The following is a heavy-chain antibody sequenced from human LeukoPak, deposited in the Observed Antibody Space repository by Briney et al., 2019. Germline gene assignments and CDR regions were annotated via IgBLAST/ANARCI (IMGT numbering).Heavy chain of an antibody. V-gene: IGHV4-61*01. CDR1: GGSVSSGSYY. J-gene: IGHJ4*02. CDR2: IYYSGST. D-gene: IGHD3-22*01. CDR3: ARALGYYDSSGRYFDY. Sequence: SETLSLTCTVSGGSVSSGSYYWSWIRQPPGKGLEWIGYIYYSGSTNYNPSLKSRVTISVDTSKNQFSLKLSSVTTADTAVYYCARALGYYDSSGRYFDYWGQGTLVTVSS.